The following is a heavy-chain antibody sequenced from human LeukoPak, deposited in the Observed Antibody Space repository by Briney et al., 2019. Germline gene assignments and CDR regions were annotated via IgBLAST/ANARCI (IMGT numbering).Heavy chain of an antibody. CDR3: AKIKTRITMIVPSFDY. CDR2: ISGSGGST. D-gene: IGHD3-22*01. V-gene: IGHV3-23*01. CDR1: GFTFSSYA. J-gene: IGHJ4*02. Sequence: GGSPRLSCAASGFTFSSYAMSWVRQAPGKGLEWVSAISGSGGSTYYADSVKGRFTISRDNSKNTLYLQMNSLRAEDTAVYYCAKIKTRITMIVPSFDYWGQGTLVTVSS.